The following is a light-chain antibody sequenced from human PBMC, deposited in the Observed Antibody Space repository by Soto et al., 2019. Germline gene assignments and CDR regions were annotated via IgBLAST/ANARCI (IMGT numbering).Light chain of an antibody. CDR3: SSYAGSSTLYV. CDR1: SSDVGGYKY. J-gene: IGLJ1*01. CDR2: DVS. Sequence: QSVLTQPASVSGSPGQSITISCTGTSSDVGGYKYVSWYQQHPGKAPKLMIYDVSHRPSGVSNRFSGSKSGNTASLTISGLQAEDEADYYCSSYAGSSTLYVFGAGTKVNVL. V-gene: IGLV2-14*01.